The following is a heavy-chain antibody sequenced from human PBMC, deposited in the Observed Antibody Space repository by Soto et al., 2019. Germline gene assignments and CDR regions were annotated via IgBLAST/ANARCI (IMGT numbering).Heavy chain of an antibody. Sequence: ASVKVSCKVSGYTLTELSMHWVRQAPGKGLEWMGGFDPEDGETIYAQKFQGRVTMTEDTSTDTAYMELSSLRSEDTAVYYCATTPYGDNWFDPWGQGTLVTVSS. J-gene: IGHJ5*02. V-gene: IGHV1-24*01. CDR3: ATTPYGDNWFDP. D-gene: IGHD4-17*01. CDR2: FDPEDGET. CDR1: GYTLTELS.